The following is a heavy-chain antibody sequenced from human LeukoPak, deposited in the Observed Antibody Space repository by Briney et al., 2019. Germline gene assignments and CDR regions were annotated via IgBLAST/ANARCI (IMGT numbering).Heavy chain of an antibody. CDR1: GFTFSNYN. CDR2: ISISSSYI. D-gene: IGHD3-9*01. J-gene: IGHJ4*02. CDR3: ARGRYDVLAGYQPPYFDY. Sequence: PGGSLRLSCAASGFTFSNYNINWVRQAAGKGLECVSSISISSSYIYYADSVKGRFTISRDNAKDSLYLQMNSLRAEDTAVYYCARGRYDVLAGYQPPYFDYWGQGTLVTVSS. V-gene: IGHV3-21*01.